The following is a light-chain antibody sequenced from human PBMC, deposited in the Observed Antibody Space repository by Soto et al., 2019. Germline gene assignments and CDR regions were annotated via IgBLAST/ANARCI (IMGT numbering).Light chain of an antibody. Sequence: EIVLTQSPATLSLSPGERATLSCRASQSISSQLAWYQQKPGQAPRLLIHDASNRATGIPARFSGSGSSTDFTLTISSLQPDDFATYYCQQYNSYSWTFGQGTKVDIK. CDR2: DAS. J-gene: IGKJ1*01. CDR1: QSISSQ. V-gene: IGKV3-11*01. CDR3: QQYNSYSWT.